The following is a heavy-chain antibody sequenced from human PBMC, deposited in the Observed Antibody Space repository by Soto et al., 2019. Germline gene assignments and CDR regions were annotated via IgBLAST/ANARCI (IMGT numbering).Heavy chain of an antibody. V-gene: IGHV3-15*01. J-gene: IGHJ4*02. CDR3: TTDFGSQSYGFDY. Sequence: VGSLRLSCAGSVFTFANAWMSCVRHSPGKGLEWVGRIKSKTDGGTTDFAAPVKGRFSISRDDSKKMVLLQMDSLKTEDTAVYYCTTDFGSQSYGFDYWGQGALVTVSS. D-gene: IGHD5-18*01. CDR1: VFTFANAW. CDR2: IKSKTDGGTT.